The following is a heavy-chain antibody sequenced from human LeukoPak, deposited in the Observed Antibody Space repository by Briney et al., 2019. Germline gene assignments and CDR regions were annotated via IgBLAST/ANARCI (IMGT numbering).Heavy chain of an antibody. V-gene: IGHV4-4*09. CDR2: IHSGGYT. D-gene: IGHD1-26*01. CDR1: GGSLSGSY. CDR3: TQRQGPMSGNYDYFDP. J-gene: IGHJ5*02. Sequence: SETLSLTCTVSGGSLSGSYWSWIRQPPGQGLEWIAYIHSGGYTNYNPSLRSRVTISVDTSKNQFSLDVSSLSAAATARYYCTQRQGPMSGNYDYFDPWGQGILVTVSS.